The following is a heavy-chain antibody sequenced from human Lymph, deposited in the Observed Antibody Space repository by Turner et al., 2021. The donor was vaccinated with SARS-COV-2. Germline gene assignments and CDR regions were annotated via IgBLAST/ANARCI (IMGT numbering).Heavy chain of an antibody. CDR3: ARYGSGGYFYYGLDV. D-gene: IGHD3-10*01. CDR1: GFTFGTYA. J-gene: IGHJ6*02. V-gene: IGHV3-30*04. CDR2: ISYDGSNK. Sequence: QVQLVDSGGGVVQPGRSLRPSFTASGFTFGTYALHWVRRAAGKGLEWVAVISYDGSNKYYADAVKGRFTISRDNSKNTLYLQMNSLRAEDTAVYYCARYGSGGYFYYGLDVWGQGTTVTVSS.